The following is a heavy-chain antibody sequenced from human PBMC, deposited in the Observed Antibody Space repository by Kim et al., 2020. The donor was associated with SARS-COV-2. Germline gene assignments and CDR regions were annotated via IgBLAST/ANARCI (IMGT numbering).Heavy chain of an antibody. CDR1: GFTFSNYW. V-gene: IGHV3-74*01. J-gene: IGHJ5*01. CDR3: ARSHSGRYDS. CDR2: IKSDGSIT. D-gene: IGHD5-12*01. Sequence: GGSLRLSCAASGFTFSNYWMHWVRQVPGKGLVWVSRIKSDGSITTYADSVKGRFTISRDNAKNTLYLQMNSLRAEDTAVYYCARSHSGRYDSWGQGTLVTVSS.